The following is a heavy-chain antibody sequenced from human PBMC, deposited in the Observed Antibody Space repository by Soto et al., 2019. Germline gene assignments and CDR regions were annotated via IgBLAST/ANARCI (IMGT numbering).Heavy chain of an antibody. CDR1: GFTFANAW. Sequence: EVQLVESGGGLVKPGESLKLSCATSGFTFANAWMSWVRQAPGKGLEWVGRMKSKTDAGTTDFAAPVQGRFSISRDDSKNTWYLNMTTVKVEDTAMYYCLTERVAGSYNGYSREDHWGQGTLVTVSS. CDR3: LTERVAGSYNGYSREDH. D-gene: IGHD2-15*01. V-gene: IGHV3-15*01. J-gene: IGHJ4*02. CDR2: MKSKTDAGTT.